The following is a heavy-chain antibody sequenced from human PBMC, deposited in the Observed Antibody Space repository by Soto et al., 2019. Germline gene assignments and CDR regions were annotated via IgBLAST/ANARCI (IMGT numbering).Heavy chain of an antibody. CDR1: GFLLSTSGVG. V-gene: IGHV2-5*02. Sequence: QITLKESGPTLVKPTQTLTLTCTLPGFLLSTSGVGVGWIRQPPGKALEWLALIYWDDDKRYSPSLKSRLTITNDTPKNQVVLKMTNMHPVDTAPYYCAHRREGVYDYWGQGPLVTVSS. D-gene: IGHD3-10*01. CDR3: AHRREGVYDY. J-gene: IGHJ4*02. CDR2: IYWDDDK.